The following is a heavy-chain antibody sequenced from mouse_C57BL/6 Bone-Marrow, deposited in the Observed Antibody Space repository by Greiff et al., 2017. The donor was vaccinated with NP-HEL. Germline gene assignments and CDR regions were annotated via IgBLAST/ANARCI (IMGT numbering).Heavy chain of an antibody. D-gene: IGHD1-1*01. V-gene: IGHV1-69*01. J-gene: IGHJ2*01. CDR3: ARSYGSSYDYFDY. Sequence: QVQLQQPGAELVMPGASVKLSCKASGYTFTSYWMHWVQQRPGQGLEWIGEIDPSDSSTNYNQKFKGKSTLTVDKSSSTAYMQLSSLTSEDSAVYYCARSYGSSYDYFDYWGQGTTLTVSS. CDR2: IDPSDSST. CDR1: GYTFTSYW.